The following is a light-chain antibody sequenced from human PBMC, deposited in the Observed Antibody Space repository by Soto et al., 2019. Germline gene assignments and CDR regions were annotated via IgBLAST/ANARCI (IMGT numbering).Light chain of an antibody. J-gene: IGKJ1*01. Sequence: DIQMTQSPSTLSGSEGARVTITCRASQTISSWLAWYQQKPEKAPKLLIYKASTLKSGVPSRFSGSGSGTEFTLTISSLQPDDFATYYCQHYNSYSEAFGQGTKVDI. CDR2: KAS. CDR3: QHYNSYSEA. CDR1: QTISSW. V-gene: IGKV1-5*03.